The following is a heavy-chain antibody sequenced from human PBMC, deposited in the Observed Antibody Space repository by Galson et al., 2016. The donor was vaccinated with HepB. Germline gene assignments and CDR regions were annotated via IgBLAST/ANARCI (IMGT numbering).Heavy chain of an antibody. J-gene: IGHJ4*02. D-gene: IGHD4-23*01. CDR3: AHRGTYGGSIDFDY. V-gene: IGHV4-34*01. Sequence: ETLSLTCAVQGGSFSGYYWNWIRQTPGKGFEWIGEINHGGSTNYNPSLKSRVTISIDTSRNQFSLNLTNMDPVDTATYYCAHRGTYGGSIDFDYWGQGTLVTVSA. CDR2: INHGGST. CDR1: GGSFSGYY.